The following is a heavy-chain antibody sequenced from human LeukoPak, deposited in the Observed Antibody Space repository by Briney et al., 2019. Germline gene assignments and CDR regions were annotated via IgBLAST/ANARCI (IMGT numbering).Heavy chain of an antibody. CDR3: AKEFDDHYGSGSHPFDY. CDR1: GFTFSSYG. J-gene: IGHJ4*02. CDR2: ISYDGSNK. V-gene: IGHV3-30*18. D-gene: IGHD3-10*01. Sequence: TGRSLRLSCAASGFTFSSYGMHWVRQAPGKGLEWVAVISYDGSNKYYADSVKGRFTISRDNSKNTLYLQMNSLRAEDTAVYYCAKEFDDHYGSGSHPFDYWGQGTLVTVSS.